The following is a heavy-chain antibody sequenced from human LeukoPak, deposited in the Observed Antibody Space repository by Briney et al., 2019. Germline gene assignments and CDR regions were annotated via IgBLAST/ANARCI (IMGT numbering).Heavy chain of an antibody. CDR3: ARDPYGDYGNY. CDR2: IYTSGST. V-gene: IGHV4-61*02. Sequence: SQTLSLTCTVSGGSISSGSYYWSWIRQPAGKGLEWIGRIYTSGSTNYNPSLKSRVTISVDTSKNQFSLKLSSVTAADTAVYYCARDPYGDYGNYWGQGTLVTVSA. J-gene: IGHJ4*02. CDR1: GGSISSGSYY. D-gene: IGHD4-17*01.